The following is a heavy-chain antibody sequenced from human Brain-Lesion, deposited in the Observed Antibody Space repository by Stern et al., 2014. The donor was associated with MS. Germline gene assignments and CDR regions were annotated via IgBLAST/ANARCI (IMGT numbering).Heavy chain of an antibody. CDR1: GFTFSTYA. CDR3: AKGPHHIAVAGTRYFQH. CDR2: LSRGGAPT. V-gene: IGHV3-23*04. D-gene: IGHD6-19*01. J-gene: IGHJ1*01. Sequence: EVQLVQSGGGLVQPGGSLRLSCAASGFTFSTYAMRWVRQTPGNGLEWVAVLSRGGAPTYLAGSATGRFTLSRDNSHNTLSLQMDSLRADDTAVYYCAKGPHHIAVAGTRYFQHWGQGTLVTVSS.